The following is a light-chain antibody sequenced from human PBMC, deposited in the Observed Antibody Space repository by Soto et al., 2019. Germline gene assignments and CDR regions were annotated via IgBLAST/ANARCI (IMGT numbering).Light chain of an antibody. J-gene: IGKJ4*01. CDR3: QQASTFPLT. Sequence: DIQMTQSPSSMSASVGDRVTITCRASGGISSWLAWYQQTPGKAPKLLIYAASFLQRGVPSRFSGRGSGTNFTLTISSLQPEDFATYYCQQASTFPLTFGGGTKV. V-gene: IGKV1D-12*01. CDR2: AAS. CDR1: GGISSW.